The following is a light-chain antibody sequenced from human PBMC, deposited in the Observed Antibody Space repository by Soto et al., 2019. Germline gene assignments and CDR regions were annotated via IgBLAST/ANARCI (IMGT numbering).Light chain of an antibody. Sequence: QSVLTQPPSVSGAPQQRVIISRTGSSSNIGAGYDVHWYQQLPGTAPRLLIYDNKHRPSGVPARFSVSKSDTSASLAITGLQPEDEADYYCQSYGSSLSGSYVFGTGTKLTVL. J-gene: IGLJ1*01. CDR2: DNK. V-gene: IGLV1-40*01. CDR3: QSYGSSLSGSYV. CDR1: SSNIGAGYD.